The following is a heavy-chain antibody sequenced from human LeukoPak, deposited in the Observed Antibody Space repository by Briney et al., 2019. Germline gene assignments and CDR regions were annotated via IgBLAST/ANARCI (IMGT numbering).Heavy chain of an antibody. J-gene: IGHJ5*02. CDR3: AKGDKMLTWRRTYNRFDP. V-gene: IGHV3-30*18. CDR1: GFIFSRYG. D-gene: IGHD3-16*01. CDR2: ISYYGSNK. Sequence: GGSLRLSCAASGFIFSRYGMHWVRQAPGKGLEWVAVISYYGSNKYYEDSVKGRFTISRDNSKNTLYLQMNSLRAEDTAVYFCAKGDKMLTWRRTYNRFDPWGQGTLVTVSS.